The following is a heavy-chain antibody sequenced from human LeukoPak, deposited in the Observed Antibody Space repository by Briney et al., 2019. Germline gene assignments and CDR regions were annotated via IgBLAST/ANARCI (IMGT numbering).Heavy chain of an antibody. CDR3: ARGNWFDP. CDR2: ISGSGGSI. V-gene: IGHV3-23*01. CDR1: GFTFSSYA. J-gene: IGHJ5*02. Sequence: PGGSLRLSCAASGFTFSSYAMSWVRQAPGKGLEWVSAISGSGGSIYYADSVKGRFTISRDNAKNSLYLQMNGLRAEDTAVYYCARGNWFDPWGQGTLVTVSS.